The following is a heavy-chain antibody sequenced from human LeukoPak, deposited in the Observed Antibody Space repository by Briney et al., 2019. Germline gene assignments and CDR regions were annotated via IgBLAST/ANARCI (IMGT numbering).Heavy chain of an antibody. CDR1: GFTFSNFS. CDR2: ISSSSSSI. D-gene: IGHD1-26*01. Sequence: GGSLRLSCAASGFTFSNFSMNWVRQAPGKGLEWVSYISSSSSSIYYADSVKGRFTISRDNAKNSLYLQMNSLRAEDTAVYYCAREWELLLGYWGQGTLVTVSS. CDR3: AREWELLLGY. V-gene: IGHV3-48*01. J-gene: IGHJ4*02.